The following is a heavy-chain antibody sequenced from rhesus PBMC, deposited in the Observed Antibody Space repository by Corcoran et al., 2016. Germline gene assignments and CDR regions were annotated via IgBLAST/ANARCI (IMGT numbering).Heavy chain of an antibody. CDR3: ARDLGGGSSYFRY. CDR1: GVSISADYS. Sequence: QVQLQASGPGLVTPSETLSLTRAVSGVSISADYSLSWIRHPPGKGLEWIGDIDGSGGGTNYNPSLKNRVTISIDTSKNQFSLKLSSVTAADTAVYYCARDLGGGSSYFRYWGQGVLVTVSS. J-gene: IGHJ4*01. V-gene: IGHV4-106*01. CDR2: IDGSGGGT. D-gene: IGHD6-43*01.